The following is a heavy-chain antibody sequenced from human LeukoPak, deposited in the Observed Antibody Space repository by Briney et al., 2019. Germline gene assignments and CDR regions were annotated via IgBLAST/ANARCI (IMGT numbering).Heavy chain of an antibody. CDR3: ARGEVVPAAISYYYYGVAV. CDR1: GYTFTGYY. J-gene: IGHJ6*02. Sequence: GASVKVSCKASGYTFTGYYMHWVRQAPGQGLEWMGRINPNSGGTNYAQKFQGRVTMTRDTSIGTAYMELNRLRSDDTAVYFCARGEVVPAAISYYYYGVAVWGQGTTVTVSS. CDR2: INPNSGGT. V-gene: IGHV1-2*06. D-gene: IGHD2-2*02.